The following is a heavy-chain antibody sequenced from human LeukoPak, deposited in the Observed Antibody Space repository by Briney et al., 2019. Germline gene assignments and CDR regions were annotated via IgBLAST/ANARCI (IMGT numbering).Heavy chain of an antibody. CDR2: IYYSGST. V-gene: IGHV4-39*02. Sequence: PSETLSLTCTVSGGSISSSSYYWGWIRQPPGKGLEWIGSIYYSGSTYYNPSLKSRVTISVDTSKNQFSLKLSSVTAADTAVYYCAREPWGSYPSDYYFDYWGQGTLVTVSS. CDR3: AREPWGSYPSDYYFDY. J-gene: IGHJ4*02. D-gene: IGHD1-26*01. CDR1: GGSISSSSYY.